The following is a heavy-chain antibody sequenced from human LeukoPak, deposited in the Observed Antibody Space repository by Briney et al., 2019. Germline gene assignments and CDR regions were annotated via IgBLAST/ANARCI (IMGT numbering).Heavy chain of an antibody. J-gene: IGHJ4*02. Sequence: ETLSLTCTVSGDSINRGSYYWGWIRQPPGKGLEWIGTLYYSGDTYYTPSLKSRATISIDTSNNQFSLRLSSVTAADTAVYYCARRDFAMVITYWGQGTLVTVSS. CDR3: ARRDFAMVITY. V-gene: IGHV4-39*01. CDR2: LYYSGDT. CDR1: GDSINRGSYY. D-gene: IGHD3-22*01.